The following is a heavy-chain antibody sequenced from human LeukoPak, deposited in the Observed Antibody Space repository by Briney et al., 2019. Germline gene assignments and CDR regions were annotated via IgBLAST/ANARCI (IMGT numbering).Heavy chain of an antibody. Sequence: GGSLRLSCAASGFTFSSYSMYWVRQAPGKGLEWVSSISSSSSYIYYADSVKGRFTISRDNAKNSLYLQMNSLRAEDTAVYYCARTGYYYDSSGAPSDAFDIWGQGTMVTVSS. V-gene: IGHV3-21*01. CDR3: ARTGYYYDSSGAPSDAFDI. D-gene: IGHD3-22*01. J-gene: IGHJ3*02. CDR1: GFTFSSYS. CDR2: ISSSSSYI.